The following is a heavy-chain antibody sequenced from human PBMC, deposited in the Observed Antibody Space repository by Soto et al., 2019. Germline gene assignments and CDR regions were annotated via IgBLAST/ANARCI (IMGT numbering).Heavy chain of an antibody. CDR1: GFTFSSYG. Sequence: QVQLVESGGGVVQPGRSLRLSCAASGFTFSSYGMHWVRQAPGKGLEWVAVISYDGSNKYYADSVKGRFTISRDNSKNTLYLQMNSLRAEDTAVYYCAKDRDPCHYDSPNWGMDVWGQGTTVTVSS. D-gene: IGHD3-3*01. CDR3: AKDRDPCHYDSPNWGMDV. J-gene: IGHJ6*02. V-gene: IGHV3-30*18. CDR2: ISYDGSNK.